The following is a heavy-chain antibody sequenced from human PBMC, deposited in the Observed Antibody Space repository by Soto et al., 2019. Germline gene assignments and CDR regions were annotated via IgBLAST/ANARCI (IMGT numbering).Heavy chain of an antibody. V-gene: IGHV4-34*01. Sequence: SETMSLTCAVYGGSFSGYYLSWMRQPPGKGLEWIGEINHSGSTNYNPSPKSRVTISVDTSKNQFSLKLSSVTAADTAVYYCARAPQKRRGYSGYKDYWGQGTLVTVYS. CDR2: INHSGST. J-gene: IGHJ4*02. CDR1: GGSFSGYY. CDR3: ARAPQKRRGYSGYKDY. D-gene: IGHD5-12*01.